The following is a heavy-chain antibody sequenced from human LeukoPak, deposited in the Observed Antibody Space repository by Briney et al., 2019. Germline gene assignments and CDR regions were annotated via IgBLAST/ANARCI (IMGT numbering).Heavy chain of an antibody. CDR3: ARGVYYDILTGYYNWDYFDY. D-gene: IGHD3-9*01. CDR1: GFTYSDYY. V-gene: IGHV3-11*04. Sequence: GGSLRLSCAASGFTYSDYYMSWIRQAPGKGLEWVSYISSSGSTIYYADSVKGRFTISRDNAKNSLYLQMNSLRAEDTAGYYCARGVYYDILTGYYNWDYFDYWGQGTLVTVSS. CDR2: ISSSGSTI. J-gene: IGHJ4*02.